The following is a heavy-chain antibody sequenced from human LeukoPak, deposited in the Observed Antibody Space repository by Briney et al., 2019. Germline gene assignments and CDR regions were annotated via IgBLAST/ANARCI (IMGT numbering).Heavy chain of an antibody. Sequence: ASVKVSCKASGYTFTSYGISWVRQAPGQGLEWMGWISAYNGNTNYAQKLQGRVTMTTDTSTSTAYMELRSLRSDDTAVYYCARDKRSYYGSGSHMDAFDIWGQGTMVTVSS. CDR1: GYTFTSYG. CDR2: ISAYNGNT. V-gene: IGHV1-18*01. J-gene: IGHJ3*02. D-gene: IGHD3-10*01. CDR3: ARDKRSYYGSGSHMDAFDI.